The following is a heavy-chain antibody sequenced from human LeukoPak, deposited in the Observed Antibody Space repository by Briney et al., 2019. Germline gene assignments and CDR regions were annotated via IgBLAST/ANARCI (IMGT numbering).Heavy chain of an antibody. CDR3: ARGYDSSGWYFSGY. Sequence: SETLSLTCTVSGGSISSYYWSWIRQPPGKGLEWIGCIYYSGSTYYNPSLKSRVTMSVDTSKNQFSLKLSSVTAADTAVYYCARGYDSSGWYFSGYWGQGTLVTVSS. J-gene: IGHJ4*02. CDR2: IYYSGST. CDR1: GGSISSYY. V-gene: IGHV4-59*12. D-gene: IGHD6-19*01.